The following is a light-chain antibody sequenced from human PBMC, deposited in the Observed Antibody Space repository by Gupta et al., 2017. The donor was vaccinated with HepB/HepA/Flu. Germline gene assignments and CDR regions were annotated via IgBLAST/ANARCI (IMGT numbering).Light chain of an antibody. CDR1: LTIDTW. Sequence: IQMTQSPSPLSASVGDRVTITCRASLTIDTWMAWYQQKPGKAPRLIIYKASILQSGVPSRCSGSGSGTEFIVTISSLQPDDFATYYCQQYKTYPLTFGGGTVVETK. J-gene: IGKJ4*01. CDR3: QQYKTYPLT. V-gene: IGKV1-5*03. CDR2: KAS.